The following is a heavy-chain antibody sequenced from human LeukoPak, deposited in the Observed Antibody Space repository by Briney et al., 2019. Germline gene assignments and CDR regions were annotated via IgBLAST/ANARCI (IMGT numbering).Heavy chain of an antibody. CDR2: IYPDDSDT. Sequence: PGESLKISCKGSGYSFTSYWIGWVHQMPGKGLEWMGIIYPDDSDTKYSPSFQGQVTISADKSISTAYLQWSSLKASDTAMYYCARLAFCTNAVCFSNYYYSMDVWGRGTTVTVSS. V-gene: IGHV5-51*07. CDR3: ARLAFCTNAVCFSNYYYSMDV. D-gene: IGHD2-8*01. CDR1: GYSFTSYW. J-gene: IGHJ6*03.